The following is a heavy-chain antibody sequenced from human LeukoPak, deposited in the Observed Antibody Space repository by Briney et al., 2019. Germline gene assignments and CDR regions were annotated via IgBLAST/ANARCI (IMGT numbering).Heavy chain of an antibody. D-gene: IGHD1-1*01. J-gene: IGHJ5*02. CDR3: AGDKETTGNGRPNWFDP. CDR1: GYSISSGYY. CDR2: IFQRGYS. Sequence: SETLSLTCAVSGYSISSGYYWGWIRQPPGKGLQWIGSIFQRGYSYYNPSLKSRVTISVDTSRNQFSLKLSSVTAADTAVYSCAGDKETTGNGRPNWFDPWGQGTLVTVSS. V-gene: IGHV4-38-2*01.